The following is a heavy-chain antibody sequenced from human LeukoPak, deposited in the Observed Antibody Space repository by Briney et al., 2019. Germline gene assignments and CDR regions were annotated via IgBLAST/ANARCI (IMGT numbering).Heavy chain of an antibody. Sequence: SETLSLTCTVSDDSISDYYRGWIRQPPGKGLEWIGYFHNSGTSTYNPSPKSRVTISADTSKNQFSLKLNSLTTADTAVYYCTRGAGWLIDYWGQGILVTVFS. CDR1: DDSISDYY. V-gene: IGHV4-59*01. J-gene: IGHJ4*02. D-gene: IGHD3-16*01. CDR3: TRGAGWLIDY. CDR2: FHNSGTS.